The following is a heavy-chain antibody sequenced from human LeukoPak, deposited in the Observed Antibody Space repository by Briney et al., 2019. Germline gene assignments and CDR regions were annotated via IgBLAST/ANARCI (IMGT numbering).Heavy chain of an antibody. J-gene: IGHJ4*02. Sequence: ASVKVSCKASGGTFSSYAISWVRQAPGQRLEWMGWINAGNGNTKYSQKFQARVTITRDTSASTAYMDLSSLRSEDTAVYYCARDPIGSRWPYYFDYWGQGTLVTVSS. CDR3: ARDPIGSRWPYYFDY. V-gene: IGHV1-3*01. CDR1: GGTFSSYA. D-gene: IGHD6-13*01. CDR2: INAGNGNT.